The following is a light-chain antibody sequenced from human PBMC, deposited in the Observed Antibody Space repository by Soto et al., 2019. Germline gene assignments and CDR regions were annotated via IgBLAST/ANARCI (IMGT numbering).Light chain of an antibody. J-gene: IGLJ1*01. V-gene: IGLV2-11*01. Sequence: QSALTQPRSVSGSPGQSVTISCTGTISDLGSYDYVSWYQQHPGRGPKLMIYDVTKRPSGVPDRFSGSKSGSTASLTISRLPAEDEADYYCCSFSGTSTLYVFGTGTKVTVL. CDR2: DVT. CDR1: ISDLGSYDY. CDR3: CSFSGTSTLYV.